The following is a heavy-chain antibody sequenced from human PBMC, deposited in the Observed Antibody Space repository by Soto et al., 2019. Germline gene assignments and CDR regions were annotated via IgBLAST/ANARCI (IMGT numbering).Heavy chain of an antibody. V-gene: IGHV4-34*01. CDR1: GGSFSGYY. CDR2: INHSGST. J-gene: IGHJ5*02. CDR3: ARGCPVCCGGRCYSGWFDP. D-gene: IGHD2-15*01. Sequence: QVQLQQWGAGLLKPSETLSLTCAVYGGSFSGYYWSAIRLPPGKGLEWIAEINHSGSTNYNPSRKSRFTISVDTSKNQFSLKLSSVTAADTAVYYCARGCPVCCGGRCYSGWFDPWGQGTPGVVSS.